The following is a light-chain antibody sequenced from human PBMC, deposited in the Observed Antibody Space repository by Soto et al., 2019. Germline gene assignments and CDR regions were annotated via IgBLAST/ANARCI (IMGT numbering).Light chain of an antibody. J-gene: IGKJ4*01. CDR2: GAS. Sequence: EIVLTQSPATLSLSPWERATLSCRASQSLGGNFLAWYQEKPGQAPRLLIYGASSRASGIPDRFSGSGSGTDFTLTISRLEPEDFAVYYCRQYGRSLGFAVGGGTKVDIK. V-gene: IGKV3-20*01. CDR3: RQYGRSLGFA. CDR1: QSLGGNF.